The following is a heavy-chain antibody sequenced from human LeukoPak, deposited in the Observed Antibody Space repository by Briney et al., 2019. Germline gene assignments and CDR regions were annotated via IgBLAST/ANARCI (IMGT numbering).Heavy chain of an antibody. D-gene: IGHD3-3*01. Sequence: GGSLRLSCAASGFTFSSYAMSWVRQAPGKGLEWVSLISGSGGNTYYADSVKGRFTISRDNSKNTLYLQMNSLRAEDTAVYYCARDHYDFWSGYSGYWGQGTLVTVSS. V-gene: IGHV3-23*01. CDR1: GFTFSSYA. CDR2: ISGSGGNT. J-gene: IGHJ4*02. CDR3: ARDHYDFWSGYSGY.